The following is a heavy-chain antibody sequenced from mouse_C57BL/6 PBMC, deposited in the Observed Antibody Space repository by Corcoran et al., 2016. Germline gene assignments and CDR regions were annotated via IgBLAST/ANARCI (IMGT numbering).Heavy chain of an antibody. D-gene: IGHD2-13*01. CDR1: GYTFTTYG. CDR2: INTYSGVP. J-gene: IGHJ1*03. V-gene: IGHV9-3*01. Sequence: QIQLVQSGPELKKPGETVKISCKASGYTFTTYGMSWVKQAPGKGLKWMGWINTYSGVPTYADDFKGRFAFSLETSASTAYLQINNLKNEDTATYFCARGGDFGDSWYFDVGGTGNTVTVSS. CDR3: ARGGDFGDSWYFDV.